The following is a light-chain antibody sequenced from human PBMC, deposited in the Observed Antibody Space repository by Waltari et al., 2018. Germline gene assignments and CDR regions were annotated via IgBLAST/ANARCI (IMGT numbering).Light chain of an antibody. CDR3: LQDYDYPLT. Sequence: AIQMTQSPSSLSASVGDRVTITRRASQGIRNHLGWYQQKPGKVPKLLIYAASTLQSAVPSRFSGSGSGTDFTLTISSLQPEDFVSYYCLQDYDYPLTFGGGTKVEI. CDR1: QGIRNH. CDR2: AAS. J-gene: IGKJ4*01. V-gene: IGKV1-6*01.